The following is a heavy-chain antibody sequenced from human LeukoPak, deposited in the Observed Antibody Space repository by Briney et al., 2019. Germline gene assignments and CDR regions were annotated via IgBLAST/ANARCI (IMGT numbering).Heavy chain of an antibody. CDR3: ARGRARDAFVI. J-gene: IGHJ3*02. Sequence: ASVTVSCKASGYTFTSYDINWVRQATGQGLEWMGWMNPNSGNTGYAQKFQGRVTITRNTSISTAYMELSSLRSEDTAVYYCARGRARDAFVIWGQGTMVTVSS. CDR2: MNPNSGNT. CDR1: GYTFTSYD. V-gene: IGHV1-8*03.